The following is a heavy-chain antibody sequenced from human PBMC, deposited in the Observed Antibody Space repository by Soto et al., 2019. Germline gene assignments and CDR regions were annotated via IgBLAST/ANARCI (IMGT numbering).Heavy chain of an antibody. D-gene: IGHD5-12*01. V-gene: IGHV4-31*03. CDR1: GGSISSGGYY. Sequence: SETLSLTCTVSGGSISSGGYYWSWIRQHPGKGLEWIGYIYYSGSTYYNPSLKSRVTISVDTSKNQFSLKLSSVTAADTAVYYCARGRGYSGHFDYWGQGTLVTVSS. CDR3: ARGRGYSGHFDY. J-gene: IGHJ4*02. CDR2: IYYSGST.